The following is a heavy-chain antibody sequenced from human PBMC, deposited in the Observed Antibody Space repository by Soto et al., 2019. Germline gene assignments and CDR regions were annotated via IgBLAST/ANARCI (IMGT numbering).Heavy chain of an antibody. D-gene: IGHD2-21*02. CDR1: GGSFSGYC. J-gene: IGHJ4*02. Sequence: SETLSLTCAVYGGSFSGYCWTWIRQAPGKGLEWIGEINHSGGTYYNPSLKSRVSISIDTSKNQFSLKLSSVTAADTALYYCARQRTTVVTQAYFDYWGQGALVTVSS. V-gene: IGHV4-34*01. CDR2: INHSGGT. CDR3: ARQRTTVVTQAYFDY.